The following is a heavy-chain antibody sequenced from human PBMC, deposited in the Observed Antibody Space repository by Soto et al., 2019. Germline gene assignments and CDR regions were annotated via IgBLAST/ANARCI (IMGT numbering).Heavy chain of an antibody. D-gene: IGHD5-18*01. CDR3: ARTQPGYSYGHYYYGMDV. J-gene: IGHJ6*02. CDR1: GYTFTGYY. V-gene: IGHV1-2*04. Sequence: ASVKVSCKASGYTFTGYYMHWVRQAPGQGLEWMGWINPNSGGTNYAQKFQGWVTVTRDTSISTAYMELSRLRSDDTAVYYCARTQPGYSYGHYYYGMDVWGQGTTVTVSS. CDR2: INPNSGGT.